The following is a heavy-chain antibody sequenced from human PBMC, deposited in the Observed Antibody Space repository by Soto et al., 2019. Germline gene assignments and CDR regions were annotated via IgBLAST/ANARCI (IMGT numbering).Heavy chain of an antibody. CDR2: FYHSRTS. Sequence: QVQLQESGPGLVQPSQTLSLTCTVSGDSSDIGVHHWTWIRQLPEKGLEYIGYFYHSRTSFYNPSLKSRATISIDSSKNQFSLTLKSVTSAATAVYYCARGIDGYRFVWGQGTLVIVSS. V-gene: IGHV4-31*03. D-gene: IGHD5-18*01. CDR3: ARGIDGYRFV. J-gene: IGHJ4*02. CDR1: GDSSDIGVHH.